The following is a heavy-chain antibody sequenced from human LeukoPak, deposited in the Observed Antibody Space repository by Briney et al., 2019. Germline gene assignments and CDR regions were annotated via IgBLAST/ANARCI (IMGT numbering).Heavy chain of an antibody. J-gene: IGHJ1*01. Sequence: GGSLRLSCAASGFTFSSYWMHWVRQAPRKGLVWVSRIKSDGKTNYADSVKGRFNISRDNAKNTVSLQVNSLRAEDTGVYYCAGAPSEIGGYYPEYFRHWGQGTLVTVSS. CDR1: GFTFSSYW. CDR3: AGAPSEIGGYYPEYFRH. CDR2: IKSDGKT. V-gene: IGHV3-74*01. D-gene: IGHD3-22*01.